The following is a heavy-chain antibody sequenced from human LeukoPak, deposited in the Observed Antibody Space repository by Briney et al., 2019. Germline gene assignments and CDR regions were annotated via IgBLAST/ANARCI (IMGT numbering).Heavy chain of an antibody. D-gene: IGHD3-10*01. Sequence: PSETLSLTCTVSGGSISGYYWSWIRQPPGKGLEWIGSIYYSGSTYYNPSLKSRVTISVDTSKNQFSLKRSSVTAADTAVYYCARHGSGSYFWYSDYYYYMDVWGKGTTVTISS. CDR3: ARHGSGSYFWYSDYYYYMDV. CDR2: IYYSGST. V-gene: IGHV4-59*05. J-gene: IGHJ6*03. CDR1: GGSISGYY.